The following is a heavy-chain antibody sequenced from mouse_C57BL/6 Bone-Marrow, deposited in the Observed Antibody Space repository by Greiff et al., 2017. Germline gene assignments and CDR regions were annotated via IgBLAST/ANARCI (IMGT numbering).Heavy chain of an antibody. CDR1: GFNIKDDY. J-gene: IGHJ1*03. CDR3: TTDWDYGSSYWYFDV. CDR2: IDPENGDT. V-gene: IGHV14-4*01. Sequence: EVQLQQSGAELVRPGASVKLSCTASGFNIKDDYMHWVKQRPEQGLEWIGWIDPENGDTEYASKFQGKATITADTSSNKAYMQLSSLTSEDTAVYYCTTDWDYGSSYWYFDVWGTGTTVTVSS. D-gene: IGHD1-1*01.